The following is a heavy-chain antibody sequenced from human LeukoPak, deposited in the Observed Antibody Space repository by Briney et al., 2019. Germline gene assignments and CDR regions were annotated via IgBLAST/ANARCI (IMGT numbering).Heavy chain of an antibody. V-gene: IGHV3-30*02. D-gene: IGHD3-22*01. CDR2: IRYDGSNK. CDR3: ARDSSGYRRIGY. J-gene: IGHJ4*02. CDR1: GFTFSSYG. Sequence: GGSLRLSCAASGFTFSSYGMHWVRQAPGKGLEWVAFIRYDGSNKYYADSVKGRFTISRDNAKNSLYLQMNSLRAEDTAVYYCARDSSGYRRIGYWGQGTLVTVAS.